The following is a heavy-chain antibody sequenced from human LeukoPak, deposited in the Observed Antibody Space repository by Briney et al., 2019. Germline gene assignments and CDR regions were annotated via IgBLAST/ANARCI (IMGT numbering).Heavy chain of an antibody. CDR1: GYTFTGYY. CDR3: ARDGLAARNGYYYYYYMDV. J-gene: IGHJ6*03. Sequence: ASVKVSCKASGYTFTGYYMHWVRQAPGQGLEWMGWINPNSGGTNYAQKFQGRVTMTRDMSTSTVYMELSSLRSEDTAVYYCARDGLAARNGYYYYYYMDVWGKGTTVTISS. V-gene: IGHV1-2*02. D-gene: IGHD6-6*01. CDR2: INPNSGGT.